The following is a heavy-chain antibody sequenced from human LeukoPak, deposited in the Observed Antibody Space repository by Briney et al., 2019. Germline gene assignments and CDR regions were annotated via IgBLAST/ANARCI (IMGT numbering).Heavy chain of an antibody. V-gene: IGHV1-46*01. CDR3: ARPGEDSSGYYYPTYDFQH. CDR2: IDPSGGST. J-gene: IGHJ1*01. CDR1: AHTFSNYL. Sequence: ASVKVSCKASAHTFSNYLMHWVRQAPGQGLEWMGVIDPSGGSTDYAQKFQGRVTMTRDTSTSTVYMELSSLISEDTAVYYCARPGEDSSGYYYPTYDFQHWGQGTLVTVSS. D-gene: IGHD3-22*01.